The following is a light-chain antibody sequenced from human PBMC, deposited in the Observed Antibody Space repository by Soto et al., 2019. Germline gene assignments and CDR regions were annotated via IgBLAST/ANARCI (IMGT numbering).Light chain of an antibody. CDR1: RSVGNN. V-gene: IGKV3-11*01. J-gene: IGKJ4*01. CDR3: QQHADWPLT. CDR2: AAS. Sequence: EIVLTQSPATLSLSPGERATLSCRASRSVGNNLAWYQKKPGQAPGLLIYAASTRATGIPARFSGSGSGTDFTLTISSLGPEDFAVYSCQQHADWPLTFGGGTKVEIK.